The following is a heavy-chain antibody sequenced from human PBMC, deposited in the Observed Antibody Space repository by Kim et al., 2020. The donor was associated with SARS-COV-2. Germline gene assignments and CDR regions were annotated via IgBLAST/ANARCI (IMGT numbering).Heavy chain of an antibody. Sequence: GGSLRLSCAASGFTFSSYWMSWVRQAPGKGLEWVANIKQDGSEKYYVDSVKGRFTISRDNAKNSLYLQMNSLRAEDTAVYYCARDKAEYYDILTGYYYYYGMDVWGQGTTVTVSS. V-gene: IGHV3-7*03. CDR1: GFTFSSYW. J-gene: IGHJ6*02. CDR2: IKQDGSEK. CDR3: ARDKAEYYDILTGYYYYYGMDV. D-gene: IGHD3-9*01.